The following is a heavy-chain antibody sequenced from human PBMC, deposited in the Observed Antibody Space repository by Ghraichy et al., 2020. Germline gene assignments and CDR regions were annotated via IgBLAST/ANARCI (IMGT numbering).Heavy chain of an antibody. V-gene: IGHV3-43*02. D-gene: IGHD3-10*01. CDR2: ISGHSINT. CDR3: AKDDGETFLLDD. CDR1: GFTFADYA. J-gene: IGHJ4*02. Sequence: GGSLRLSCTASGFTFADYALHWVRQGPGKGLEWVSLISGHSINTYYAESVKGRFTISRDNSKNSLYLQMNSLTTEDTAFYYCAKDDGETFLLDDWGQGTLVIVSS.